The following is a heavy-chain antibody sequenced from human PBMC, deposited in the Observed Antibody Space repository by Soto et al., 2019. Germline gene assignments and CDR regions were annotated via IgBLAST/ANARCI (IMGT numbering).Heavy chain of an antibody. CDR3: ARGITMVRGVINYYYDGMDV. Sequence: QVQLVQSGAEVKKPGSSVKVSCKASGGTFSSYAISWVRQAPGQGLEWMGGIIPIFGTANYAQKFQGRVTITADESTSTAYMELSSLRSEDTAVYYCARGITMVRGVINYYYDGMDVWGQGTTVTVSS. V-gene: IGHV1-69*01. J-gene: IGHJ6*02. CDR1: GGTFSSYA. CDR2: IIPIFGTA. D-gene: IGHD3-10*01.